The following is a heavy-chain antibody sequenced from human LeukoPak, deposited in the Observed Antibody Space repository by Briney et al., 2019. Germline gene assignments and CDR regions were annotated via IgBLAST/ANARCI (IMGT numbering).Heavy chain of an antibody. D-gene: IGHD3-10*02. CDR3: ARSLRVRGVPDYMDV. J-gene: IGHJ6*03. CDR2: ISTSSSYI. V-gene: IGHV3-21*04. CDR1: GFTFSSYD. Sequence: GGSLRLSCAASGFTFSSYDMHWVRQAPGKGLEWVSFISTSSSYIYYADTVKSRFTISRDNSKNMLYLQMNSLRAEDTAVYYCARSLRVRGVPDYMDVWGKGTTVIISS.